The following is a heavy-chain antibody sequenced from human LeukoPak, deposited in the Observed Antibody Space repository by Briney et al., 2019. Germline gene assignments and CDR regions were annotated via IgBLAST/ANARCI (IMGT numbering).Heavy chain of an antibody. CDR1: GFTFSDAW. CDR3: TTRRQDGC. CDR2: IKGKIDGGTI. D-gene: IGHD6-25*01. J-gene: IGHJ4*02. V-gene: IGHV3-15*01. Sequence: GGSLRLSCVASGFTFSDAWMSWVRQAPGKGLEWVGRIKGKIDGGTIDYAAPVKGRFTISRDDSRNTLYLQMNSLKTEDTAVYYSTTRRQDGCWGQGTLVTVS.